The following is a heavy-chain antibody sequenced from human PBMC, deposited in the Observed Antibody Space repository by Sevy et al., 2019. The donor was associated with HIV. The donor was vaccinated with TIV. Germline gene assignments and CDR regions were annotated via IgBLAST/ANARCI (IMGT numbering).Heavy chain of an antibody. CDR3: ARDDDYGDYGTGFDY. D-gene: IGHD4-17*01. CDR1: GFTFSSYS. V-gene: IGHV3-48*02. Sequence: GGSLRLSCAASGFTFSSYSMNWVRQAPGKGLEWVSYISSSSSTIYYADSVKGRFTISRDNAKNSLYLQMNSLRDEDTAVYYCARDDDYGDYGTGFDYSGQGTLVTVSS. J-gene: IGHJ4*02. CDR2: ISSSSSTI.